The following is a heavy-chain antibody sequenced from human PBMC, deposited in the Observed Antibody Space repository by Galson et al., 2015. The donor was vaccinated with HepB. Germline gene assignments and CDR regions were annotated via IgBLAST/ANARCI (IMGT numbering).Heavy chain of an antibody. J-gene: IGHJ6*03. CDR1: GDFISNGGYY. V-gene: IGHV4-31*03. CDR3: ARGSYCGGDCDSQWAPYYYYKEV. Sequence: TLSLTCSVSGDFISNGGYYWSWIRQLPGKGLEWIGSIYYSGTTSYDPSLKSRPTLSLDTSDNQLSLKLTSVTAADTAVYYCARGSYCGGDCDSQWAPYYYYKEVWGKGTTVTVSS. D-gene: IGHD2-21*01. CDR2: IYYSGTT.